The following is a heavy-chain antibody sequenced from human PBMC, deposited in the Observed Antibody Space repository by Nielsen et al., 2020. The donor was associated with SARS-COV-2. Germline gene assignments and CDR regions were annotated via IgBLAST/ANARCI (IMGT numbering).Heavy chain of an antibody. V-gene: IGHV1-58*02. D-gene: IGHD1-26*01. CDR1: GTTFTKSA. CDR2: IVVGSGNT. CDR3: AVLGGATTLVSS. J-gene: IGHJ4*02. Sequence: SVKVSCKASGTTFTKSAINWVRQAPGQGLEWIGWIVVGSGNTNYAQKFQERVTITRDMSTSTAYMELSSLRSEDTAVYYCAVLGGATTLVSSWGQGTLVTVSS.